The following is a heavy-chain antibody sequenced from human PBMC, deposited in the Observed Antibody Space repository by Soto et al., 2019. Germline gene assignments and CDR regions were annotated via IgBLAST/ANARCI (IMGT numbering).Heavy chain of an antibody. D-gene: IGHD2-15*01. CDR1: GFTFSSYS. Sequence: GGSLRLSCAASGFTFSSYSMNWVRQAPGKGLEWVSYISSSSSTIYYADSVKGRFTISRDNAKNSLYLQMNSLRDEDTAVYYCARDLVVVVAATQLHYYYGMDVWGQGTTVTVSS. J-gene: IGHJ6*02. CDR2: ISSSSSTI. V-gene: IGHV3-48*02. CDR3: ARDLVVVVAATQLHYYYGMDV.